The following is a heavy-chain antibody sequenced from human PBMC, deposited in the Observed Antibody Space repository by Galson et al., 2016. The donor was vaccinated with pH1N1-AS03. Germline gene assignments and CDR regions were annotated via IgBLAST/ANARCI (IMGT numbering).Heavy chain of an antibody. CDR2: IYHAANT. D-gene: IGHD2-15*01. V-gene: IGHV4-38-2*02. J-gene: IGHJ5*02. CDR3: ARGLGYCSGKPCFVHFDP. Sequence: ETLSLTCTVSGLSISSGSYWGWIRQSPGKGLEWIGNIYHAANTYYNPSFKTRVTMSVDTSKSLFSLSLRSVTAADTAMYYCARGLGYCSGKPCFVHFDPWGQGIRVTVSS. CDR1: GLSISSGSY.